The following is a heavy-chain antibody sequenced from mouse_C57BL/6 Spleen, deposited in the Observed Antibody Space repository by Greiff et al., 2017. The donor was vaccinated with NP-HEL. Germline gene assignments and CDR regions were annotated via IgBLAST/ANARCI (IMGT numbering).Heavy chain of an antibody. J-gene: IGHJ4*01. D-gene: IGHD2-4*01. V-gene: IGHV5-6*01. Sequence: EVQLVESGGDLVKPGGSLKLSCAASGFTFRSYGMSWVRQTPDKRLEWVATISSGGSYTYYPDSVKGRFTISRDNAKNTLYLQMSSLKSEDTAMYSCARQDDYDDYAMGYWGQGTSVTVAS. CDR3: ARQDDYDDYAMGY. CDR1: GFTFRSYG. CDR2: ISSGGSYT.